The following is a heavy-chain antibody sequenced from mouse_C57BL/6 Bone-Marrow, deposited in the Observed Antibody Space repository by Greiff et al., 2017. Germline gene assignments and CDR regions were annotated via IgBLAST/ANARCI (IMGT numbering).Heavy chain of an antibody. Sequence: EVKLMESGPVLVKPGASVKMSCKASGYTFTDYYMNWVKQSHGKSLEWIGVINPYNGGTSYNQKFKGKATLTVDKSSSTAYMEINSLTSEDTAVYYCARGDYDWFAYWGQGTLVTVSA. J-gene: IGHJ3*01. D-gene: IGHD2-4*01. CDR1: GYTFTDYY. CDR2: INPYNGGT. CDR3: ARGDYDWFAY. V-gene: IGHV1-19*01.